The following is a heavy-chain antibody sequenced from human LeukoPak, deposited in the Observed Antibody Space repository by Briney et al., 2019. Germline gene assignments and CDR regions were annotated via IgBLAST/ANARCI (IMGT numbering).Heavy chain of an antibody. CDR2: ISSDGSNK. J-gene: IGHJ4*02. CDR1: GFTFSSYS. D-gene: IGHD6-19*01. CDR3: ARRNSSSWYHLDY. V-gene: IGHV3-30-3*01. Sequence: GGSLRLSCAASGFTFSSYSMHWVRQAPGKGLEWVGVISSDGSNKYFADPVRGRFTISRDNSENTLYLQMNSLRVEDTAVYYCARRNSSSWYHLDYWGQGTLVTVSS.